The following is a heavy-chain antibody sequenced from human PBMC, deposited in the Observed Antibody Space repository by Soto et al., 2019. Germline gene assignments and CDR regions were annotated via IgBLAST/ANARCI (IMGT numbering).Heavy chain of an antibody. CDR1: GFTFSSYG. CDR2: IWYDGSNK. J-gene: IGHJ4*02. D-gene: IGHD1-26*01. V-gene: IGHV3-33*01. Sequence: QVQLVESGGGVVQPGRSLRLSCAASGFTFSSYGMHWVRQAPGKGLEWVAVIWYDGSNKYYADSVKGRFTISRDNSKNTLYLQMNSLRADDTAVYYCARDRGLYLGAIGYWGQGTLVTVAS. CDR3: ARDRGLYLGAIGY.